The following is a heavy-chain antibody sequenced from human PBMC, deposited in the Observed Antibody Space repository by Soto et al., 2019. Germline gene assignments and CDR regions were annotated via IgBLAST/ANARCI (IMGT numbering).Heavy chain of an antibody. D-gene: IGHD3-10*01. V-gene: IGHV4-39*01. J-gene: IGHJ5*02. Sequence: QLQLQESGPGLVKPSDTLSLTCTVSGGSISSSSYYWGWIRQPPGKGLEWIGSIYYSGSTYYNPSLKSRVTISVDTSKNQFSLKLSSVTAADTAVYYCARLLLWFGEINWFDPWGQGTLVTVSS. CDR1: GGSISSSSYY. CDR2: IYYSGST. CDR3: ARLLLWFGEINWFDP.